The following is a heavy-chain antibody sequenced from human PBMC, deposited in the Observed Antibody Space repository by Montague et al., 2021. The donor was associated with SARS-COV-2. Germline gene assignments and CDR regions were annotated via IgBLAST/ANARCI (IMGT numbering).Heavy chain of an antibody. J-gene: IGHJ4*02. V-gene: IGHV3-30*04. CDR1: GFTFSSYA. D-gene: IGHD6-13*01. Sequence: SLRLSCAASGFTFSSYAMHWVRQAPGKGLEWVAIVSYDGSNKYYAGSVKGRFTISRDNSKNTLYLQMNSLRAEDTAVYYCVRGRGLAAAGTDDYWGQGTLVTVSS. CDR2: VSYDGSNK. CDR3: VRGRGLAAAGTDDY.